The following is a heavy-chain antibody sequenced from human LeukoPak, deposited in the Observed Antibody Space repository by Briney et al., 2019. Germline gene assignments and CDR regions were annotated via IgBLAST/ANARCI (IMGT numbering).Heavy chain of an antibody. CDR2: ISGSSGRT. D-gene: IGHD3-10*01. Sequence: GGSLRLSCAASGFSFSDYAMSWVRQAPGKGLEWVSVISGSSGRTYYADSVKGRFTISRDNSKNTLYLQMNSLRAEDTAVYYCAKGSGYYFGSGTYYFDYWGQGTLVTVSS. J-gene: IGHJ4*02. CDR1: GFSFSDYA. V-gene: IGHV3-23*01. CDR3: AKGSGYYFGSGTYYFDY.